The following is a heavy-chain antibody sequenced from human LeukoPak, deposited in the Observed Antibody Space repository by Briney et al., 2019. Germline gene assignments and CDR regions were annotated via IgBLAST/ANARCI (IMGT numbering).Heavy chain of an antibody. Sequence: PGGSLRLSCAASGFTFSSYWMHWVRQAPGKGLEWVSTISGTGDNTYYADSVKGRFTISRDNSKNMLFLQMNSLRAEDTAVYYCARGGAGVYFFDYWGQGILVTVSS. J-gene: IGHJ4*02. CDR2: ISGTGDNT. CDR1: GFTFSSYW. CDR3: ARGGAGVYFFDY. V-gene: IGHV3-23*01. D-gene: IGHD6-13*01.